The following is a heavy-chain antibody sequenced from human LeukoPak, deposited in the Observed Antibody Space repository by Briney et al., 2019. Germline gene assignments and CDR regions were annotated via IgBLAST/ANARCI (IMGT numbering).Heavy chain of an antibody. CDR1: GFSFSNFA. CDR3: AKDVAAGLRGYFDY. Sequence: GGSLRLSCAASGFSFSNFAMSWVRQAPGKGLEWVSAISGSGETTYYADSVKGRFTISRDNSKNTLYLQMNSLRVEDSAVYYCAKDVAAGLRGYFDYWGQGTLVTVSS. V-gene: IGHV3-23*01. D-gene: IGHD4-17*01. CDR2: ISGSGETT. J-gene: IGHJ4*02.